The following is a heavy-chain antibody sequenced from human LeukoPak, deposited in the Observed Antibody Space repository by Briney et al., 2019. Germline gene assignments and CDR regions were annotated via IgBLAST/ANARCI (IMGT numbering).Heavy chain of an antibody. Sequence: GGSLRLSCAASGFTFSDYYMSWIRQAPGKGLEWVSYISSSSSYTNCADSVKGRFTISRDNAKNSLYLQMNSLRAEDTAVYYCARGSGDILTGYSDFDYWGQGTLVTVSS. CDR3: ARGSGDILTGYSDFDY. D-gene: IGHD3-9*01. CDR1: GFTFSDYY. CDR2: ISSSSSYT. J-gene: IGHJ4*02. V-gene: IGHV3-11*06.